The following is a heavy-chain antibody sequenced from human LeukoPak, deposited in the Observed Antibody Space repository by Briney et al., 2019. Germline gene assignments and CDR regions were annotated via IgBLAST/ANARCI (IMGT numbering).Heavy chain of an antibody. Sequence: QTGGSLRLSCAASGFTVSSNYMSWVRQAPGKGLEWVSVIYSGGSTYYADSVKGRFTISRDNSKNTLYLQMNSLRAEDTAVYYCARYGVDTAMVTTGGFDYWGQGTLVTVSS. D-gene: IGHD5-18*01. CDR2: IYSGGST. V-gene: IGHV3-66*01. CDR1: GFTVSSNY. CDR3: ARYGVDTAMVTTGGFDY. J-gene: IGHJ4*02.